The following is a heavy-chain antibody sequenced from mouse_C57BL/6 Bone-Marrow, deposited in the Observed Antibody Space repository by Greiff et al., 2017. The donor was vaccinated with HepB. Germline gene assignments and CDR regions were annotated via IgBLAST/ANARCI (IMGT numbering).Heavy chain of an antibody. Sequence: QVQLQQPGAELVKPGASVKMSCKASGYTFTSYWITWVKQRPGQGLEWIGDIYPGSGNTNYNEKFKSKATLTVDTSSSTAFMQLRCLTSEDSAVYCGASSIGMDYWGQGTSVTVSS. V-gene: IGHV1-55*01. CDR3: ASSIGMDY. CDR1: GYTFTSYW. CDR2: IYPGSGNT. J-gene: IGHJ4*01.